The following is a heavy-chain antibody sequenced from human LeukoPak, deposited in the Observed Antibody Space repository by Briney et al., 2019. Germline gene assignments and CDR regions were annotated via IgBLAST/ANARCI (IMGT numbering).Heavy chain of an antibody. CDR2: IYHSGST. J-gene: IGHJ4*02. V-gene: IGHV4-38-2*01. CDR3: ATHYDFWSGYVTY. CDR1: GYSISSGYY. D-gene: IGHD3-3*01. Sequence: PSETLSLTCAVSGYSISSGYYWAWIRQPPGKGLAWIGSIYHSGSTYYNPSLKSRVTISVDTSKNQFSLKLSSVTAADTAVYYCATHYDFWSGYVTYWGLGTLVTVSS.